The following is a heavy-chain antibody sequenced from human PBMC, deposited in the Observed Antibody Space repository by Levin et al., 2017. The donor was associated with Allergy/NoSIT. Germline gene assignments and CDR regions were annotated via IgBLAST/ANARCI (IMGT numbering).Heavy chain of an antibody. J-gene: IGHJ4*02. CDR2: ISYDGSNK. CDR3: ARDRTEITMIVVVPLAPGY. V-gene: IGHV3-30-3*01. Sequence: GGSLRLSCAASGFTFSSYAMHWVRQAPGKGLEWVAVISYDGSNKYYADSVKGRFTISRDNSKNTLYLQMNSLRAEDTAVYYCARDRTEITMIVVVPLAPGYWGQGTLVTVSS. D-gene: IGHD3-22*01. CDR1: GFTFSSYA.